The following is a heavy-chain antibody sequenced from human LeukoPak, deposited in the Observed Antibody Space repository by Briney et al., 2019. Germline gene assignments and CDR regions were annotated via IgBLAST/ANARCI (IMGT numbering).Heavy chain of an antibody. CDR3: ASPRGSSGWYLDY. D-gene: IGHD6-19*01. V-gene: IGHV1-69*04. CDR1: GGTFSSYA. Sequence: SVKVSCKASGGTFSSYAISWVRQAPGQGLEWMGRIIPILGIANYAQKFQGRVTITADKSTSTAYMELSSLRSEDTAVYYCASPRGSSGWYLDYWGQGTLVTVSS. CDR2: IIPILGIA. J-gene: IGHJ4*02.